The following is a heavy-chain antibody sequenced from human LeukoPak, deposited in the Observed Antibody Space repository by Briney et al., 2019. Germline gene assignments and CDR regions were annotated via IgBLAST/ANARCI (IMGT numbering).Heavy chain of an antibody. Sequence: ASVTVSFTASGYTFTNYHINWVRQASGQGLEWMTWINPDTGDKGYARKFQDRVTITTDTSISTAYMELSSLSSEDTAVYFCARTTSMTASGYDYWGQGTLVTVSS. CDR3: ARTTSMTASGYDY. CDR2: INPDTGDK. D-gene: IGHD2-21*02. J-gene: IGHJ4*02. V-gene: IGHV1-8*03. CDR1: GYTFTNYH.